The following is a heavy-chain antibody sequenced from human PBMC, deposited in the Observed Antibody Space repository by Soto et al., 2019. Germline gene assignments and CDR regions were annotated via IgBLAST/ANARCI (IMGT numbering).Heavy chain of an antibody. J-gene: IGHJ4*02. CDR2: IWYDGSNK. D-gene: IGHD6-13*01. Sequence: GGSLRLSCAASGFTFSSYGMHWVRQAPGKGLEWVAVIWYDGSNKYYADSVKGRFTISRDNSKNTLYLQMNSLRAEDTAVYYCARDSRVIWLAAAGHIDYWGQGTLVTVSS. V-gene: IGHV3-33*01. CDR3: ARDSRVIWLAAAGHIDY. CDR1: GFTFSSYG.